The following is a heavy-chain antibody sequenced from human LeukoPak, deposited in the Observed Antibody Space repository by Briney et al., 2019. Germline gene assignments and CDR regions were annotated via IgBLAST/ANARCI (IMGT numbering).Heavy chain of an antibody. D-gene: IGHD3-16*01. V-gene: IGHV3-23*01. CDR1: GFTFSSYT. CDR2: ITGSGGST. Sequence: GGSLRLPCAASGFTFSSYTMSWVRQAPGKGLEWVSAITGSGGSTSYADSVKGRFTISRDNSKNTLSLQMNSLRADDTAVYYCARDPARGGPKYYFDYWGQGTLVTVSS. J-gene: IGHJ4*02. CDR3: ARDPARGGPKYYFDY.